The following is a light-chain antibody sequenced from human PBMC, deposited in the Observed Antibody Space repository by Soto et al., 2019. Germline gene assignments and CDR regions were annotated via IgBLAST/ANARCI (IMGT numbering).Light chain of an antibody. CDR1: SSDVGRYNY. CDR2: EVS. V-gene: IGLV2-14*01. CDR3: SSYTITNTLV. J-gene: IGLJ7*01. Sequence: QSVLTQPASVSGSPGQSITISCTGTSSDVGRYNYVSWHQHHPGKAPKLMIYEVSHRPSGVSNRFSGSKSANTASLIISGLQADDEADYYCSSYTITNTLVFGGGTQLTVL.